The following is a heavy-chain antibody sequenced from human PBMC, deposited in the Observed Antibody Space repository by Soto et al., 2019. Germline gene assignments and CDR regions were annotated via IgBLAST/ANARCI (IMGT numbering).Heavy chain of an antibody. CDR1: GGSISSSSYY. J-gene: IGHJ4*02. CDR3: ASFLVCGWSWIDY. CDR2: IYYSGST. V-gene: IGHV4-39*01. Sequence: QLQLQESGPGLVKPSETLSLTCTVSGGSISSSSYYWGWIRQPPGKGLEWIGSIYYSGSTYYNPSLKSRVTISVDLPQTQVSLKRSSVTAADTAVYYWASFLVCGWSWIDYWGQGTLVTVSS. D-gene: IGHD6-19*01.